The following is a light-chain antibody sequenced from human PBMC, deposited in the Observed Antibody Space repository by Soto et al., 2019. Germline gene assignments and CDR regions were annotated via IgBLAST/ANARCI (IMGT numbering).Light chain of an antibody. CDR2: KND. CDR1: SGSIASNH. Sequence: NFMLTQPHSVSESPGKMVTISCTRSSGSIASNHVQWYQQRPGSAPTTVIYKNDQRPSGVPDRFSGSIDSSSNSASLTISGLKTEDEADYYCQSYDDNSVVFGGGTKLTVL. V-gene: IGLV6-57*04. J-gene: IGLJ2*01. CDR3: QSYDDNSVV.